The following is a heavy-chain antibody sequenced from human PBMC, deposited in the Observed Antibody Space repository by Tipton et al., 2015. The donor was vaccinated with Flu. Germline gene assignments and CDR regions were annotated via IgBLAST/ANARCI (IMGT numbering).Heavy chain of an antibody. CDR1: GFTFSNAW. D-gene: IGHD3-22*01. Sequence: SLRLSCAASGFTFSNAWMSWVRQAPGKGLEWVGRIKSKTDGGTTDYAAPVKGRFTISRDDSKNTLYLQMNSLKTEDTAVYYCTTDETGTRSGYYSGGDAFDIWGQGTMVTVSS. CDR3: TTDETGTRSGYYSGGDAFDI. J-gene: IGHJ3*02. V-gene: IGHV3-15*01. CDR2: IKSKTDGGTT.